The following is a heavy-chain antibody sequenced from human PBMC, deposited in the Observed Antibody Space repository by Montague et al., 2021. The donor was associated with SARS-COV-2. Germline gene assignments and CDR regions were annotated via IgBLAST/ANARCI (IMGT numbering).Heavy chain of an antibody. CDR1: GGSISSSSYY. Sequence: SETLSLTCTVSGGSISSSSYYWGWIRQPPGKGLEWIGSIYYSGSTYYSPSLKSRVTISVDTSKNHFSLKPSSVTAADTAVYYCARRGRKLLPVATTIGGFDIWGQGTMVAVSS. J-gene: IGHJ3*02. D-gene: IGHD5-12*01. CDR3: ARRGRKLLPVATTIGGFDI. CDR2: IYYSGST. V-gene: IGHV4-39*02.